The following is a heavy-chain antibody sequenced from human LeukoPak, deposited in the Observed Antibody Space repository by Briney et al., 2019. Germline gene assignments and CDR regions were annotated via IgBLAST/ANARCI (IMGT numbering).Heavy chain of an antibody. J-gene: IGHJ5*02. D-gene: IGHD2-15*01. V-gene: IGHV4-38-2*01. CDR2: IYHSGST. CDR1: GYSISSGYY. Sequence: SETLSLTCAVSGYSISSGYYWGWIRPPPGKGLEWIGSIYHSGSTYYNPSLKSRVTILVDTSKNQFSLKVSSVTAADTAVYYCARQAIAATGNWFDPWGQGTLVTVSS. CDR3: ARQAIAATGNWFDP.